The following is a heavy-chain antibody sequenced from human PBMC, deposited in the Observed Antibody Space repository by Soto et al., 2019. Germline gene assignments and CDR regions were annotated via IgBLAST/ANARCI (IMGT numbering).Heavy chain of an antibody. CDR3: ARDESYDILTGYYTSQRFDY. CDR2: IKQDGSEK. D-gene: IGHD3-9*01. J-gene: IGHJ4*02. Sequence: PGGSLRLSCAVSGFTFSSYWMSWVRQAPGKGLEWLANIKQDGSEKYYVDSVKGRFTISRDNAKNSLYLQMNSLRAEDTAVYYCARDESYDILTGYYTSQRFDYWGQGSLVTVSS. CDR1: GFTFSSYW. V-gene: IGHV3-7*01.